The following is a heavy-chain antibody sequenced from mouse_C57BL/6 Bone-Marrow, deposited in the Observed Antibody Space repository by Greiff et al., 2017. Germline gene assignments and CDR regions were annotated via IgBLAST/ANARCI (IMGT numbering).Heavy chain of an antibody. CDR2: IHPNSGST. J-gene: IGHJ1*03. Sequence: QVQLQQPGAELVKPGASVKLSCKASGYTFTSYWMHWVKQRPGQGLEWIGMIHPNSGSTNYNEKFKSKATLTVDKSSSTAYMQLSSLTSEDSAVYSCARGYYGSRPYWYFDVWGTGTTVTVSS. CDR1: GYTFTSYW. D-gene: IGHD1-1*01. V-gene: IGHV1-64*01. CDR3: ARGYYGSRPYWYFDV.